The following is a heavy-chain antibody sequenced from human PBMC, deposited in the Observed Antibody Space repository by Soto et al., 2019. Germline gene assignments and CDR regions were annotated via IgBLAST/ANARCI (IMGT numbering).Heavy chain of an antibody. CDR3: ARLGGGSGSYIGQRVNDFDY. CDR1: GGSIISYY. CDR2: IYYSGST. J-gene: IGHJ4*02. V-gene: IGHV4-59*01. D-gene: IGHD3-10*01. Sequence: PSETLSLTCTVSGGSIISYYWSWIRQPPGKGLEWIGYIYYSGSTNYNPSLKSRVTIFIDTSKNQFSLKLSSVTAADTAVYYCARLGGGSGSYIGQRVNDFDYWGQGILVTVSS.